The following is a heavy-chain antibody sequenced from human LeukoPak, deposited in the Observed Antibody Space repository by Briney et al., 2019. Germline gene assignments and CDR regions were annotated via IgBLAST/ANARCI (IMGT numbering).Heavy chain of an antibody. V-gene: IGHV4-39*07. CDR2: IYYSGST. CDR3: ARDGSEYSSSLYYYYYMDV. Sequence: SETLSLTCTVSGGSISGSSYYWGWIRQPPGKGLEWIGSIYYSGSTYYNPSLKSRVTISVDTSKNQFSLKLSSVTAADTAVYYCARDGSEYSSSLYYYYYMDVWGKGTTVTVSS. J-gene: IGHJ6*03. D-gene: IGHD6-6*01. CDR1: GGSISGSSYY.